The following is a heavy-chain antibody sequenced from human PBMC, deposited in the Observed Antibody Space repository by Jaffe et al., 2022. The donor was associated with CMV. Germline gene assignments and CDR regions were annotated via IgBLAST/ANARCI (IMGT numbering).Heavy chain of an antibody. V-gene: IGHV1-46*01. CDR1: GYTFTSYY. J-gene: IGHJ4*02. CDR2: INPSGGST. CDR3: ARSIPRWPYSSGFGWLPYFDY. D-gene: IGHD3-22*01. Sequence: QVQLVQSGAEVKKPGASVKVSCKASGYTFTSYYMHWVRQAPGQGLEWMGIINPSGGSTSYAQKFQGRVTMTRDTSTSTVYMELSSLRSEDTAVYYCARSIPRWPYSSGFGWLPYFDYWGQGTLVTVSS.